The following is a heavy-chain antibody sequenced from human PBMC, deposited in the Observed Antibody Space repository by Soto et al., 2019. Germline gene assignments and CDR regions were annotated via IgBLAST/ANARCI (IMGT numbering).Heavy chain of an antibody. Sequence: EVQLVESGGGLVQPGGSLRLSCAASGFTFSNYWMHWVRQAPGKGLMWVSRINSDGSSTTYADSVKGRFTISRDNAKNTLYLQMNSLRAEDTAVYYCAKGGSGIMAVWGQGTTVTVSS. J-gene: IGHJ6*02. V-gene: IGHV3-74*01. D-gene: IGHD3-10*01. CDR1: GFTFSNYW. CDR2: INSDGSST. CDR3: AKGGSGIMAV.